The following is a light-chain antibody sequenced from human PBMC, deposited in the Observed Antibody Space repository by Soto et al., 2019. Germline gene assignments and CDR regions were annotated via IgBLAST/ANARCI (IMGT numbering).Light chain of an antibody. J-gene: IGLJ2*01. CDR3: LLSYAGVREV. CDR1: TGAVTSGHY. V-gene: IGLV7-46*01. CDR2: DTS. Sequence: QAVVTQEPSLTVSPGGTVTLTCGSSTGAVTSGHYPYWFQQKPGQAPRTIISDTSDRHSWTPARFSGSLLGGKAALTLSGAQPEDEADYYCLLSYAGVREVFGGGTKLTVL.